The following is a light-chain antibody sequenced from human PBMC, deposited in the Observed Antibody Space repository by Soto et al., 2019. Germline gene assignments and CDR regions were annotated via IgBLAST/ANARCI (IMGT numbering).Light chain of an antibody. J-gene: IGLJ1*01. CDR3: GTWDNSLSAHFV. Sequence: QSVLTQPPSASGTPGQRVTISCSGSSSNIGTYTVNWYQQLPGTAPKLLIYDNNQRPSGIPDRFSGSKSGTSATLAITGLQTGDEADYYCGTWDNSLSAHFVLGTGNKSPS. CDR2: DNN. CDR1: SSNIGTYT. V-gene: IGLV1-51*01.